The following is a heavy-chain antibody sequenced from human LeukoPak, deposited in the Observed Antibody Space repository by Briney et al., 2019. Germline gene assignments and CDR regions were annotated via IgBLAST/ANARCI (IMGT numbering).Heavy chain of an antibody. CDR3: ARARLITHYYDSRGYYGYFDY. D-gene: IGHD3-22*01. CDR1: GYTFTSFG. J-gene: IGHJ4*02. CDR2: IGAYNGDT. V-gene: IGHV1-18*04. Sequence: ASVKVSCKPSGYTFTSFGISWVRQAPGQGLEWMGWIGAYNGDTNYAQKFQGRVTMTTDTSTSTAYMDLRSLRSDDTAVYYCARARLITHYYDSRGYYGYFDYWGQGTLVTVSS.